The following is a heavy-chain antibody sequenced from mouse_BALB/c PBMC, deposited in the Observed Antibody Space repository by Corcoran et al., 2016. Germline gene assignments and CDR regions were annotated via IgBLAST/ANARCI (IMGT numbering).Heavy chain of an antibody. CDR1: GYTFTDYN. V-gene: IGHV1S29*02. CDR3: ARIYYGSSRYYAMDY. CDR2: IYPYNGGT. Sequence: EVQLQQSGPELVKPGASVKISCKASGYTFTDYNMHWVQQSHGKSLEWIGYIYPYNGGTGYNQKFKSKATLTVDNSSSTAYMELRSLTSEDSAVYYCARIYYGSSRYYAMDYWGQGTSVTVSS. J-gene: IGHJ4*01. D-gene: IGHD1-1*01.